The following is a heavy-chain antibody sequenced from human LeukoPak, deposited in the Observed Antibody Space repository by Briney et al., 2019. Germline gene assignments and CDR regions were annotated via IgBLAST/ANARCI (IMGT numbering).Heavy chain of an antibody. CDR1: GGSLSNYY. Sequence: SETLSLTCTVSGGSLSNYYWSWIRQPAGKGLEWIGRIYTSGSTNYNPSLKSRVTMSVDTSKNQFSLKLNSVTAADTAVYYCARDYDVLTAYPPTQLFDPWGQGTLVTVSS. CDR2: IYTSGST. V-gene: IGHV4-4*07. D-gene: IGHD3-9*01. J-gene: IGHJ5*02. CDR3: ARDYDVLTAYPPTQLFDP.